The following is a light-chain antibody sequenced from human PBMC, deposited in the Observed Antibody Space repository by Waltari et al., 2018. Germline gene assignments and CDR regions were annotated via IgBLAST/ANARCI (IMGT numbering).Light chain of an antibody. CDR3: QQYDGSVLT. V-gene: IGKV3-20*01. J-gene: IGKJ4*01. Sequence: IVLTQPPDTLSLSPGQRATLSCRASQTINNNFLVWYQQKPGQAPRLLIHGASSRATGFPDMFSGSGSGTDFTLTISSLEPEDVAVYYCQQYDGSVLTFGGGTKVEI. CDR2: GAS. CDR1: QTINNNF.